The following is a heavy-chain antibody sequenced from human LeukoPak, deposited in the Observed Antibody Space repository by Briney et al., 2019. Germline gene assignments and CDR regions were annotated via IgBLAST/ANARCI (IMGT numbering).Heavy chain of an antibody. CDR3: ARSSSGYDPLDY. CDR2: IIPILGIA. CDR1: GGTFSSYA. V-gene: IGHV1-69*04. Sequence: SVKVSCKASGGTFSSYAISWVRQAPGQGLEWMGRIIPILGIANYAQKFQGRVTITADKSTSTAYMELSSLRSEDTAVYYCARSSSGYDPLDYWGQGALVTVSS. J-gene: IGHJ4*02. D-gene: IGHD5-12*01.